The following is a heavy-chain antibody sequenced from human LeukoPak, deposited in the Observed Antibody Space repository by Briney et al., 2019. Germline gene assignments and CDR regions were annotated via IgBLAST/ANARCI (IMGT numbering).Heavy chain of an antibody. J-gene: IGHJ4*02. D-gene: IGHD3-22*01. CDR1: GFTFSSYA. V-gene: IGHV3-23*01. CDR3: AKWDSSGQLVDY. Sequence: GSLRLSCAASGFTFSSYAMSWVRQAPGKGLEWVSAITGSGGSTYYADSVKGRFTVSRDISKNTLYLQVNSLRAEDTAVYYCAKWDSSGQLVDYWGQGTLVTVSS. CDR2: ITGSGGST.